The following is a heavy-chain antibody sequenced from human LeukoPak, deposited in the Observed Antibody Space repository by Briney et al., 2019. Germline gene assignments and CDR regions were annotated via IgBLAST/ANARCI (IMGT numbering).Heavy chain of an antibody. CDR1: GYTFTSYY. V-gene: IGHV1-46*01. CDR3: AKGSGYEAQYYYYYMDV. D-gene: IGHD5-12*01. J-gene: IGHJ6*03. CDR2: INPSGGST. Sequence: GASVKVSCKAFGYTFTSYYMHWVRQAPGQGLEWMGIINPSGGSTSYAQKFQGRVTMTRDMSTSTVYMELSSLRSEDTAVYYCAKGSGYEAQYYYYYMDVWGKGTTGTISS.